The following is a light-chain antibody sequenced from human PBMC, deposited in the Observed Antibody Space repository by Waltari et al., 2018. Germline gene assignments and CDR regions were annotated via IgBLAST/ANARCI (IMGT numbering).Light chain of an antibody. CDR2: GAS. J-gene: IGKJ2*01. CDR3: LQDYNYPRT. Sequence: AIQMTQSPPYLSASVGDSVTITCRASQGIRTDLSWYQQSPGKAPKVLISGASHLQSGVPSRFSGRGSGADFTLTISSLQPEDFATYYCLQDYNYPRTFGQGTKLEIK. V-gene: IGKV1-6*01. CDR1: QGIRTD.